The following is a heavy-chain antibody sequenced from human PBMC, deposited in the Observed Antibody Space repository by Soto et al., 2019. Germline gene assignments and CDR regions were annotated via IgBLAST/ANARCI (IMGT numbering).Heavy chain of an antibody. CDR1: GYTFTSYA. V-gene: IGHV1-3*01. CDR3: ARVVNWNDRPTLQFDP. D-gene: IGHD1-1*01. Sequence: QVQLVQSGAEGKKPGASVKVSCKASGYTFTSYAMHWVRQAPGQRLEWMGWINAGNGNTKYSQKFQGRVTITRDTSASKAYMELSSLRSEDTAVYYCARVVNWNDRPTLQFDPCGQGTLVNVSS. CDR2: INAGNGNT. J-gene: IGHJ5*02.